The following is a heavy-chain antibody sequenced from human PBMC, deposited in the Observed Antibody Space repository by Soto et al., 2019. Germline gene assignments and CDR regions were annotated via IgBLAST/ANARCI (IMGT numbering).Heavy chain of an antibody. Sequence: QVQLVESGGGVVQPGRSLRLSCAASGFTFSSYGMHWVRQAPGKGLEWVAVISYDGSNKYYADSVKGRFTISRDNSKNTLYLQMTSLRAEDTAVYYCAKDRGRIAARSYYYYGMDVWGQGTTVTVSS. V-gene: IGHV3-30*18. J-gene: IGHJ6*02. CDR3: AKDRGRIAARSYYYYGMDV. D-gene: IGHD6-6*01. CDR1: GFTFSSYG. CDR2: ISYDGSNK.